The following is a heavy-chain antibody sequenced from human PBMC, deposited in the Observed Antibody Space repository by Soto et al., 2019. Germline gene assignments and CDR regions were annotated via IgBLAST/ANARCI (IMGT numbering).Heavy chain of an antibody. V-gene: IGHV4-31*03. CDR2: IYYSGST. D-gene: IGHD3-22*01. Sequence: QVQLQESGPGLVKPSQTLSLTCTVSGGSISSGGYYWSWIRQHPGKGLEWIGYIYYSGSTYYNPSLKGRVTISVDTSKNQFSLKLSSVTAADTAVYYCARGRFSDYYDSSGYFDYWGQGTLVTVSS. CDR1: GGSISSGGYY. CDR3: ARGRFSDYYDSSGYFDY. J-gene: IGHJ4*02.